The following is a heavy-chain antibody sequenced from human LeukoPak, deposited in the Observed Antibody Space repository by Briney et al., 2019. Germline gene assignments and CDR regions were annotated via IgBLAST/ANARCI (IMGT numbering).Heavy chain of an antibody. Sequence: PGGSLRLSCAASGFTFSSYEMNWVRQAPGKGLEWVSYISSSGSTIYYADSVKGRFTISRDNAKNSLYLQMNSLRAEDTAVYYCARDPPFCSSRWPGPFEYWGQGTLVTVRS. CDR3: ARDPPFCSSRWPGPFEY. V-gene: IGHV3-48*03. D-gene: IGHD6-13*01. CDR2: ISSSGSTI. J-gene: IGHJ4*02. CDR1: GFTFSSYE.